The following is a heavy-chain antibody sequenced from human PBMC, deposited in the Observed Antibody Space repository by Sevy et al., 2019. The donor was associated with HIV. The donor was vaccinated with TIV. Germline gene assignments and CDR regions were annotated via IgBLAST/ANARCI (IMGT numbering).Heavy chain of an antibody. CDR2: IIPIFGSA. Sequence: ASVKVSCKASGGTFSSYGITRVRQVPGQGLEWMGEIIPIFGSANYGQTFQGRVTMTADQSTSTAYMELSSLRSDDTAVYYCARGGGLSPHHWLDPWGQGTLVTVSS. CDR1: GGTFSSYG. J-gene: IGHJ5*02. D-gene: IGHD3-16*01. CDR3: ARGGGLSPHHWLDP. V-gene: IGHV1-69*13.